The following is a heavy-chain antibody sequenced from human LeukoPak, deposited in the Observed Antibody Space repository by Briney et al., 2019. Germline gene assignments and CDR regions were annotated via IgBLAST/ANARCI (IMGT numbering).Heavy chain of an antibody. CDR1: GFTFSNYA. Sequence: PGRSLRLSCAASGFTFSNYAMHWVRQAPGKGLEWVAIISYTGDNEFYADSVKGRFTISRDNSKSTLYLQMNSLRPEDTAVYYCSKGYSSGWRNFFEYLGQGNLVNGSS. CDR2: ISYTGDNE. CDR3: SKGYSSGWRNFFEY. J-gene: IGHJ4*03. D-gene: IGHD6-19*01. V-gene: IGHV3-30*18.